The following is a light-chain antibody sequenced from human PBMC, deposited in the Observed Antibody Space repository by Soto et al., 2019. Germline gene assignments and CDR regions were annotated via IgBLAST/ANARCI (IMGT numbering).Light chain of an antibody. CDR2: KAS. CDR3: QQDHSFPT. Sequence: DIQMTQSPSTLSASVGGRVTITCRASQSVSTWLAWYQQKPGKAPKLLIYKASTLESGVPSRFSGSASGTDFTHTINNLQPDDFAAYYCQQDHSFPTFGQGAKVDI. CDR1: QSVSTW. J-gene: IGKJ1*01. V-gene: IGKV1-5*03.